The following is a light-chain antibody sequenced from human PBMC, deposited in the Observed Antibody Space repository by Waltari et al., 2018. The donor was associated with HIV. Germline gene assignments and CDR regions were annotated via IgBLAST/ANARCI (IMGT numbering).Light chain of an antibody. J-gene: IGKJ4*01. CDR3: QQRSNWPLT. V-gene: IGKV3-11*01. Sequence: EIVMTQSPATLSLSPGERATLSCRASQSVYDYVAWYQQEPGQAPRLLIYDTSNRATGVPARFSGSGSGTDFTLTIGSLEPEDFAVYYCQQRSNWPLTFGGGTQVEIK. CDR1: QSVYDY. CDR2: DTS.